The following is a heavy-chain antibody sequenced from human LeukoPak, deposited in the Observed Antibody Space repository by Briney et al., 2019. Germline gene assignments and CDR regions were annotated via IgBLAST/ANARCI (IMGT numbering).Heavy chain of an antibody. J-gene: IGHJ4*02. D-gene: IGHD2-15*01. CDR2: ISTSSSYI. Sequence: GGSLRLSCAASGFTFSSYEMNWVRQAPGKGLEWVSSISTSSSYIYYADSVKGRFTVSRDNARNSLFLQMNSLRAEDTAVYFCARDREEYCSGGSCTNFDYWGQGTLVTVSS. CDR3: ARDREEYCSGGSCTNFDY. CDR1: GFTFSSYE. V-gene: IGHV3-21*01.